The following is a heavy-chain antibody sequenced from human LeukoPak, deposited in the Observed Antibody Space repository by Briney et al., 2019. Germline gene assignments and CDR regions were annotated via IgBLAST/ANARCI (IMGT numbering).Heavy chain of an antibody. Sequence: PSETLSLTCTVSGASISSSYWSWIRQPAGKGLEWIGRIYTSGSTNYNPSLKSRVTMSVDTSKNQFSLKLSSVTAADTAVYYCARDLGYSSGWSGVYFDYWGQGTLVTVSS. D-gene: IGHD6-19*01. J-gene: IGHJ4*02. V-gene: IGHV4-4*07. CDR3: ARDLGYSSGWSGVYFDY. CDR1: GASISSSY. CDR2: IYTSGST.